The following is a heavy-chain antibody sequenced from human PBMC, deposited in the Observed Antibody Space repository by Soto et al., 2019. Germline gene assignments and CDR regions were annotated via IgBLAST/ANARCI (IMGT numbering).Heavy chain of an antibody. V-gene: IGHV1-18*04. CDR2: ISAYNGNT. CDR3: ARVYYYDSSGLDAFDI. D-gene: IGHD3-22*01. Sequence: ASVKVSCKASGYTFTSYGISWVRQAPGQGLEWMGWISAYNGNTNYAQKLQGRVTMTTDTSTSTAYMELRSLRSDDTAVYYCARVYYYDSSGLDAFDIWGQGTMVPVSS. CDR1: GYTFTSYG. J-gene: IGHJ3*02.